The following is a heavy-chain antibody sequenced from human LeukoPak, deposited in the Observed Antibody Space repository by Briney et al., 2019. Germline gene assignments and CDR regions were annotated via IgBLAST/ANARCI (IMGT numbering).Heavy chain of an antibody. CDR3: AKDLEKVVVAATPGD. V-gene: IGHV3-30*18. Sequence: PGRSLRLSCAASGFTFSSYGMHWVRQGPGKGLEWVAVISYDGSNKYYADSVKGRFTISRDNSKNTLYLQMNSLRAEDTAVYYCAKDLEKVVVAATPGDWGQGTLVTVSS. J-gene: IGHJ4*02. CDR2: ISYDGSNK. CDR1: GFTFSSYG. D-gene: IGHD2-15*01.